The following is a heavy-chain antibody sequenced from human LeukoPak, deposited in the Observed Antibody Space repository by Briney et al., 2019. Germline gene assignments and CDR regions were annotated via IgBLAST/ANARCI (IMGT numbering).Heavy chain of an antibody. CDR1: GFTFSSYW. D-gene: IGHD5-18*01. CDR2: INTDGSST. V-gene: IGHV3-74*01. CDR3: ARGRHLYSYAYDYYMDV. Sequence: QPGGSLRLSCAVSGFTFSSYWMSWVRQAPGKGLVWVSRINTDGSSTNYADSVKGRFTISRDNAKNTLYLQVDSLRAEDTAVYYCARGRHLYSYAYDYYMDVWGKGTTVTISS. J-gene: IGHJ6*03.